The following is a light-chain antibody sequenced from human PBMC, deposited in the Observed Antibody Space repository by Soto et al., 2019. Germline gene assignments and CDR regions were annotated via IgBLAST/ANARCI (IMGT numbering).Light chain of an antibody. J-gene: IGLJ2*01. CDR1: SSDVGGYNC. CDR2: DVT. CDR3: SSCTATYTLV. Sequence: QSALTQPRSVSGSPGQSVAISCTGTSSDVGGYNCVSWYQQHPGKAPKLILYDVTKRPSGVPDRSSGSKSGNTASLISSGLRAEDESDYSCSSCTATYTLVFGGGTKVTVL. V-gene: IGLV2-11*01.